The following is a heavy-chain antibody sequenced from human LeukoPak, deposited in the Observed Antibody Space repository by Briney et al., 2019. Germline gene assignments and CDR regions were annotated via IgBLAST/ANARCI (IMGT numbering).Heavy chain of an antibody. D-gene: IGHD2-2*02. CDR3: ARDLQGVVVPAAIDPDYGMDV. J-gene: IGHJ6*02. CDR2: ISGSGGST. Sequence: GGSLRLSCAASGFTFSSYAMSWVRQAPGKGLEWVSAISGSGGSTYYADSVKGRFTISRDNSKNTLYLQMNSLRAEDTAVYYCARDLQGVVVPAAIDPDYGMDVWGQGTTVTVSS. CDR1: GFTFSSYA. V-gene: IGHV3-23*01.